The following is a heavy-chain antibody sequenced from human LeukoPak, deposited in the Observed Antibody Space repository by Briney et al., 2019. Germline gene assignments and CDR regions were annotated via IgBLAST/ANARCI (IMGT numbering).Heavy chain of an antibody. D-gene: IGHD6-13*01. CDR3: ARLSLYGSSWQKDY. J-gene: IGHJ4*02. V-gene: IGHV3-33*01. CDR2: IWYDGSNK. CDR1: GFTFSSYS. Sequence: GGSLRLSCAASGFTFSSYSMHWVRQAPGKGLEWVAVIWYDGSNKYYADSVKGRFTISRDNSKNTLYLQMNSLRAEDTAVYYCARLSLYGSSWQKDYWGQGTLVTVSS.